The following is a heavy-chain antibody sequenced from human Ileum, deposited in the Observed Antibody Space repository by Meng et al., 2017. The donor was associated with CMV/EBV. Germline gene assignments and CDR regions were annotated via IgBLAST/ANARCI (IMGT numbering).Heavy chain of an antibody. CDR2: IYNDYSGAST. D-gene: IGHD1-20*01. V-gene: IGHV3-66*02. CDR1: GFSVSRDY. CDR3: ARLTGTDAFDI. Sequence: GESLKISCAASGFSVSRDYMTWVRQAPGKGLEWLSIIYNDYSGASTYYADSVKGRFTISRDNSKNTLYLQMNSLRAEDTAVYYCARLTGTDAFDIWGQGTMVTVSS. J-gene: IGHJ3*02.